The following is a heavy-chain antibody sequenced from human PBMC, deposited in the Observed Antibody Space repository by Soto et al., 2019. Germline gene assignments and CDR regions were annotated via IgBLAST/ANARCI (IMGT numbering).Heavy chain of an antibody. J-gene: IGHJ4*02. D-gene: IGHD1-26*01. CDR1: GSTFTVYY. V-gene: IGHV1-2*02. Sequence: ASVKVSCKASGSTFTVYYMHWVRQAPGQGLEWMGWINPKSGGTMYPQKFQGRVTMTWDTSISTAYMALTRLRSDDTAVYYCARDLAKGGGSAGFDYWGQGTLVTV. CDR3: ARDLAKGGGSAGFDY. CDR2: INPKSGGT.